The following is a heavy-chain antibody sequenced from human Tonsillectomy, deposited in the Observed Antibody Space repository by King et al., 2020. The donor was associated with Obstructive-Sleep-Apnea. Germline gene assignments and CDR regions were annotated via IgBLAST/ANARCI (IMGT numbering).Heavy chain of an antibody. V-gene: IGHV3-23*04. CDR2: ISGSGGTT. CDR1: GFTFSIYA. J-gene: IGHJ2*01. D-gene: IGHD4-23*01. Sequence: VQLVESGGGLVQPGGSLRVSCAASGFTFSIYAMNWVRQAPGKGLEWVSGISGSGGTTYYADSVKGRFTISRDNSKNTLYLQMNSLRAEDTAVYHCANDSTYGGNGNFDLWGRGTLVTVSS. CDR3: ANDSTYGGNGNFDL.